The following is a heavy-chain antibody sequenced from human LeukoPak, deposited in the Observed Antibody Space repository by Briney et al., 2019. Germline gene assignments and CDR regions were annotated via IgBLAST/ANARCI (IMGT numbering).Heavy chain of an antibody. D-gene: IGHD6-13*01. Sequence: GGSLRLSCAASGFTFSNAWMSWVRQAPGKGLEWVGRIKSKTDGGTTDYAAPVKGRFTISRDDSKNTLYLQMNSLKTEDTAVYYCTTGHCSSTSTIKYSSSWYPCFDYWGQGTLVTVSS. CDR1: GFTFSNAW. V-gene: IGHV3-15*01. CDR2: IKSKTDGGTT. CDR3: TTGHCSSTSTIKYSSSWYPCFDY. J-gene: IGHJ4*02.